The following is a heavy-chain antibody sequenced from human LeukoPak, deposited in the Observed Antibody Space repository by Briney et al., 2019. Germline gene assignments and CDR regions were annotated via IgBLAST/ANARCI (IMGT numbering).Heavy chain of an antibody. D-gene: IGHD1-26*01. V-gene: IGHV3-48*03. CDR3: ARDKYYSGSYFDY. J-gene: IGHJ4*02. CDR2: ISGGGNTM. CDR1: GFRLSTFE. Sequence: QSWGVLRLSCAASGFRLSTFEMNWVRQAPGRGLEWISYISGGGNTMYYAESVKGRFTISRDNAKNSVYLQMSGLRAEDTAVYYCARDKYYSGSYFDYWGPGTLVTVSS.